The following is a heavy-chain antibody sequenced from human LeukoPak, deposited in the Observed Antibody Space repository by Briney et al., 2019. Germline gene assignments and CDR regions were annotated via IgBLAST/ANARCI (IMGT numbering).Heavy chain of an antibody. CDR1: GGSFSGYY. CDR3: ARGTPTTRDFDY. CDR2: INHSGST. Sequence: SETLSLTCAVYGGSFSGYYWSWIRQPPGKGLEWIGEINHSGSTNYNPSLKSRVTISVDTSKNQFSLKLSSVTAADTAVYYCARGTPTTRDFDYWGQGTLVTVSS. D-gene: IGHD4-11*01. V-gene: IGHV4-34*01. J-gene: IGHJ4*02.